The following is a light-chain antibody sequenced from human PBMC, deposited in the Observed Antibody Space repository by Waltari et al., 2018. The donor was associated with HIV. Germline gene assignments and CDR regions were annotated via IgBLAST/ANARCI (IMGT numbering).Light chain of an antibody. V-gene: IGKV3-20*01. J-gene: IGKJ2*01. CDR2: VTS. CDR1: TIVITNY. CDR3: QQFDDWEYT. Sequence: EVVFTPSPGALSLSPVANVSLSCRASTIVITNYLPWYQQRRGQPPTLVLSVTSVRAPGVPARFSGSGSGTLFILTINGLEPEDFTTYFCQQFDDWEYTFGQGTQLELK.